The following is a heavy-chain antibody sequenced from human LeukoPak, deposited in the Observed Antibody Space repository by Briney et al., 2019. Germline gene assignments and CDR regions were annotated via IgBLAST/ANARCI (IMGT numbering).Heavy chain of an antibody. D-gene: IGHD3-3*01. J-gene: IGHJ3*02. CDR2: IYTSGST. CDR1: GGSISSGSYY. CDR3: ARVITIFGVVIIPNAFDI. V-gene: IGHV4-61*02. Sequence: SETLSLTCTVSGGSISSGSYYWSWIRQPAGKGLEWIGRIYTSGSTNYNPSLKSRVTISVDTSKNQFSLKLSSVTAADTAVYYCARVITIFGVVIIPNAFDIWGQGTMVTVSS.